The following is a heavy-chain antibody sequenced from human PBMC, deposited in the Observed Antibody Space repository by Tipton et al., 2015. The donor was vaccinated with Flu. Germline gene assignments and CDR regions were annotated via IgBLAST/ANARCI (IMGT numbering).Heavy chain of an antibody. J-gene: IGHJ4*02. D-gene: IGHD3-10*01. CDR2: SYYSGST. V-gene: IGHV4-59*02. CDR1: GDSVSYYY. CDR3: ARDRGWPAALDY. Sequence: TLSLTCTVSGDSVSYYYWNWIRQPPGKGLEWIGFSYYSGSTAYNPSLRSRVTISVDTSRNQFSLNLKPVTAADTAVYYCARDRGWPAALDYWSQGILVTVSS.